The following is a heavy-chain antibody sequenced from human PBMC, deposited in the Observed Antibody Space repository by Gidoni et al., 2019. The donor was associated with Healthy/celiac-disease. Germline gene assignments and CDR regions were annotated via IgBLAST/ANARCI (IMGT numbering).Heavy chain of an antibody. CDR3: ARARMVRGVIITTRFDY. CDR2: IYHSGST. CDR1: GGSIRSGGYS. J-gene: IGHJ4*02. V-gene: IGHV4-30-2*01. Sequence: QLQLQESGSGLVKPSQTLSLTCAVSGGSIRSGGYSWSWIRQPPGKVLEWIGYIYHSGSTYYNPSLKSRVTISVDRSKNQFSLKLSSVTAADTAVYYCARARMVRGVIITTRFDYWGQGTLVTVSS. D-gene: IGHD3-10*01.